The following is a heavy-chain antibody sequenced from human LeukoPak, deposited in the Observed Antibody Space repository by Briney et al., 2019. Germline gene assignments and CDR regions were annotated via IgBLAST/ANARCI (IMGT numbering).Heavy chain of an antibody. CDR2: ISYDGSNK. CDR3: AKDMTPGNDFWSGWYYYYGMDV. D-gene: IGHD3-3*01. Sequence: PGGSLRLSCAASGFTFSSYAMHWVRQAPGKGLEWVAVISYDGSNKYYADSVKGRFTISRDNSKNTLYLQMNSLRAEDTALYYCAKDMTPGNDFWSGWYYYYGMDVWGQGTTVTVSS. CDR1: GFTFSSYA. J-gene: IGHJ6*02. V-gene: IGHV3-30-3*01.